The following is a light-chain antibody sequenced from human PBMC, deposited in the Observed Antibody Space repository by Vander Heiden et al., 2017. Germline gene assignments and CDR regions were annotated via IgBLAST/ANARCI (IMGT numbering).Light chain of an antibody. Sequence: DIVLTQSPATLSLSPGERATLSCRASQSVSSSLVWYQHNPGQAPRLLIYDASTRATGTPARCSGSGSGTDVTLTISSIEPEDVAVDYCQQRSNWSPWTFGQGTKVEIK. V-gene: IGKV3-11*01. CDR2: DAS. CDR1: QSVSSS. CDR3: QQRSNWSPWT. J-gene: IGKJ1*01.